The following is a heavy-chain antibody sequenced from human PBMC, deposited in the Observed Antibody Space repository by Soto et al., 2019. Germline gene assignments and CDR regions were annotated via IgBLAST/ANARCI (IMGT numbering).Heavy chain of an antibody. D-gene: IGHD6-19*01. V-gene: IGHV1-18*04. J-gene: IGHJ3*02. Sequence: QVQLVQSGAEVKKPGASVKVSCKASGYTFTSYGISWVRQAPGQGLEWMGWISAYNGNTNYAQKLQGRVTMTTDTSTSTAYMERRSLRSDDTAVYYWARDIHSGTILDAFDIWGQGTMVTVSS. CDR2: ISAYNGNT. CDR1: GYTFTSYG. CDR3: ARDIHSGTILDAFDI.